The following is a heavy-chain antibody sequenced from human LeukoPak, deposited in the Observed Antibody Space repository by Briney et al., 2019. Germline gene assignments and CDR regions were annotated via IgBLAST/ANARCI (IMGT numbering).Heavy chain of an antibody. CDR3: VIGGTYGSGS. CDR2: INSDGSST. D-gene: IGHD3-10*01. J-gene: IGHJ4*02. CDR1: GFTFANTW. Sequence: GGSLRLSYAASGFTFANTWMHWVRQAPGKGLVWVSIINSDGSSTNYADSVKGRFTISRDNAKNTLYLQMNSLRDEDTAVYYCVIGGTYGSGSWGQGTLVTVSS. V-gene: IGHV3-74*01.